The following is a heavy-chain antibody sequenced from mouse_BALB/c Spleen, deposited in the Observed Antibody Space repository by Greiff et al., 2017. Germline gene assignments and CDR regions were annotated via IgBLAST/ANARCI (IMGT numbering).Heavy chain of an antibody. CDR1: GFTFSSYA. J-gene: IGHJ4*01. CDR3: ARFVPLYAMDY. Sequence: EVQVVESGGGLVKPGGSLKLSCAASGFTFSSYAMSWVRQSPEKRLEWVAEISSGGSYTYYPDTVTGRFTISRDNAKNTLYLEMSSLRSEDTAMYYCARFVPLYAMDYWGQGTSVTVSS. CDR2: ISSGGSYT. V-gene: IGHV5-9-4*01.